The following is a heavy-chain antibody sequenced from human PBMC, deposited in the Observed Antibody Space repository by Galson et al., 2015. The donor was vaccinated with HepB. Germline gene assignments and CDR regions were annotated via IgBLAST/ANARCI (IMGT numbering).Heavy chain of an antibody. CDR3: ARDLKTVAGTRGFDP. Sequence: SVKVSCKASGGTFSSYAISWVRQAPGQGLEWMGGIIPIFGIANYAQKFQGRVTITADKSTSTAYMELSSLRSEDTAVYYCARDLKTVAGTRGFDPWGQGTLVTVSS. CDR1: GGTFSSYA. D-gene: IGHD6-19*01. CDR2: IIPIFGIA. J-gene: IGHJ5*02. V-gene: IGHV1-69*10.